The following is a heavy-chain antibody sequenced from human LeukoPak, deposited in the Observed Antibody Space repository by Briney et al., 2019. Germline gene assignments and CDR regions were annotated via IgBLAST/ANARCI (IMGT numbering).Heavy chain of an antibody. CDR1: GFTFSSYA. Sequence: GGSLRLSCAASGFTFSSYAMSWVRQAPGKGLEWVSSISSSSSYIYYADSVKGRFTISRDNAKNSLYLQMNSLRAEDTAVYYCARDSPVGAYNWNYGAFDIWGQGTMVTVSS. J-gene: IGHJ3*02. D-gene: IGHD1-7*01. V-gene: IGHV3-21*01. CDR3: ARDSPVGAYNWNYGAFDI. CDR2: ISSSSSYI.